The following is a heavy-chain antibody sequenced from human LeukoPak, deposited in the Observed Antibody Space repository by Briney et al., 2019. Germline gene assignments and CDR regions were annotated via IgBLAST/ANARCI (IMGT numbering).Heavy chain of an antibody. V-gene: IGHV3-11*01. CDR2: ISSSGSTI. J-gene: IGHJ4*02. CDR1: GSTFSDYY. D-gene: IGHD6-19*01. CDR3: ARAKGLKIAVAGTRGYYFDY. Sequence: PGGSLRLSCAASGSTFSDYYMSWIRQAPGKGLEWVSYISSSGSTIYYADSVKGRFTISRDNAKNSLYLQMNSLRAEDTAVYYCARAKGLKIAVAGTRGYYFDYWGQGTLVTVSS.